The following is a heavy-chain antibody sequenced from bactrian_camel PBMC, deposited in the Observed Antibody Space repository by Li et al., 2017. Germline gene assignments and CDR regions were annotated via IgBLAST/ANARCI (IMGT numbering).Heavy chain of an antibody. CDR1: GFAFSDYG. D-gene: IGHD7*01. Sequence: QLVESGGGLVQPGGSLRLSCAASGFAFSDYGMYWVRQAPGKGLEWVSGINSGSSITNYVDSVKGRFTISRDNAKNTAYLQMNSLKPEDTAVYYCVIEAYADNWFSDWGQGTQVTVS. V-gene: IGHV3S25*01. CDR3: VIEAYADNWFSD. CDR2: INSGSSIT. J-gene: IGHJ4*01.